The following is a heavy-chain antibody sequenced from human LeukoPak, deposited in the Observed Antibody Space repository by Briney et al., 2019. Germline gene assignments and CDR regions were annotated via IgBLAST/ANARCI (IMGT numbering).Heavy chain of an antibody. CDR2: ISGSGGST. J-gene: IGHJ3*02. Sequence: GGSLRLSCAASGFTFSSYAMSWVRQAPGKGLEWVSGISGSGGSTYYADSVKGRFTISRDNSKNTLYLQMNSLRAEDTAVYYCAKDHPRIAVADDAFDIWGQGTMVTVSS. CDR1: GFTFSSYA. CDR3: AKDHPRIAVADDAFDI. V-gene: IGHV3-23*01. D-gene: IGHD6-19*01.